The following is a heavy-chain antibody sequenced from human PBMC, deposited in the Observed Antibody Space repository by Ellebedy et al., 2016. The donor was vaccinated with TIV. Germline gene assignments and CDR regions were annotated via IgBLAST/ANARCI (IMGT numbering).Heavy chain of an antibody. V-gene: IGHV1-18*01. Sequence: ASVKVSXXASVGTFSSYAISWVRQAPGQGLEWMGWISAYNGNTNYAQKLQGRVTMTTDTSTSTAYMELRSLRSDDTAVYYCARILGSGKSYGMDVWGQGTTVTVSS. D-gene: IGHD3-10*01. CDR1: VGTFSSYA. CDR2: ISAYNGNT. J-gene: IGHJ6*02. CDR3: ARILGSGKSYGMDV.